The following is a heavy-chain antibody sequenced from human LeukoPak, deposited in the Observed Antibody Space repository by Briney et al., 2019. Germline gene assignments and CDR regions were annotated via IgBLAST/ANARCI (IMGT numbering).Heavy chain of an antibody. J-gene: IGHJ6*02. CDR1: GGSISSYY. D-gene: IGHD4-17*01. Sequence: SETLSLTCTVSGGSISSYYWGWIRQPPGKGLEWIGSIYYSGSTYYNPSLKSRVAISVDTSKNQFSLKLSSVTAADTAVYYCARVQIISDYGDYYYGMDVWGQGTTVTVSS. CDR3: ARVQIISDYGDYYYGMDV. V-gene: IGHV4-39*07. CDR2: IYYSGST.